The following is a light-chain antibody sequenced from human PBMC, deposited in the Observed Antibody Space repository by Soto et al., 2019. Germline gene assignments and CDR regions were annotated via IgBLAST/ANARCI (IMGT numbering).Light chain of an antibody. CDR3: QQAHSFPIT. Sequence: IQMTQSPSTLSGSVGDRVTITCRTSQGIRNDLGWYQQKPGKPPKLLIYAAPNLQSGVPSRFSGSGSGTDFTLTISSLQPEDFATYYCQQAHSFPITFGQGTRLEIK. J-gene: IGKJ5*01. CDR1: QGIRND. V-gene: IGKV1-6*01. CDR2: AAP.